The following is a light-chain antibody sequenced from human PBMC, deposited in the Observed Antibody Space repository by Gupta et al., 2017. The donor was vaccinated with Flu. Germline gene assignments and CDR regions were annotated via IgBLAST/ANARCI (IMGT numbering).Light chain of an antibody. CDR2: DVS. CDR3: CSYAGSYTLV. Sequence: QSALTQPRSVSGSPGQSVTIPCPGTSSDVGGYNYVSWYQQHPGKAPQLMIYDVSKRPSGVPDRFSGSKSGNTASLTISGLQAEDEADYYCCSYAGSYTLVFGGGTKLTVL. J-gene: IGLJ2*01. CDR1: SSDVGGYNY. V-gene: IGLV2-11*01.